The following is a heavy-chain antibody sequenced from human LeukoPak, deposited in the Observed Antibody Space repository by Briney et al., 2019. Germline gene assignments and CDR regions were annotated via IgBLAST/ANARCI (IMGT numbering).Heavy chain of an antibody. Sequence: GGSLRLSCAASGFLFSSCGMHWVRQAPGKGLEWVGVIWSNGNNKYYADSVKGRFTISRDNSKNTLYLQMNSLRAEDTAVYYCAKDPDYYDSSGYHFDYWGQGTLVTVSS. V-gene: IGHV3-30*02. CDR3: AKDPDYYDSSGYHFDY. CDR1: GFLFSSCG. D-gene: IGHD3-22*01. J-gene: IGHJ4*02. CDR2: IWSNGNNK.